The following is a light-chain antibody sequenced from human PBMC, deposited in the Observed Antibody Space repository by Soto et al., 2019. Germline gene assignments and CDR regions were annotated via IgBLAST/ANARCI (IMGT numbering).Light chain of an antibody. J-gene: IGKJ1*01. Sequence: VIWMTQSPSLLSTSTGDRVTISCRMSQGTSSYLAWYQQKPGKAPELLIYAASTLQSGVPSRFRGMESGTDITLTIGCLQCEDFATYYSQQYYSFPWTVGQGTKVDIK. V-gene: IGKV1D-8*01. CDR3: QQYYSFPWT. CDR1: QGTSSY. CDR2: AAS.